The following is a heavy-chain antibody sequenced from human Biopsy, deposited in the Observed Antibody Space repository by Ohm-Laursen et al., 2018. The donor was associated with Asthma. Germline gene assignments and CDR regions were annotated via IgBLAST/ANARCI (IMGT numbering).Heavy chain of an antibody. Sequence: GTLSLTCTVSGGSIRSHDWTWIRLPPGKGLEYIGDVSHTGSTNYNPSLKSRVTMSLDTSNNQFSLRLTSVTPADTAVYYCARLADCSGGACYSYGWFDPWGQGTRVTVSS. CDR1: GGSIRSHD. D-gene: IGHD2-15*01. J-gene: IGHJ5*02. V-gene: IGHV4-59*11. CDR2: VSHTGST. CDR3: ARLADCSGGACYSYGWFDP.